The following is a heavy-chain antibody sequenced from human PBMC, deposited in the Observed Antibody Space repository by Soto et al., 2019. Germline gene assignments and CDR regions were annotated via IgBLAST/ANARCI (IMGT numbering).Heavy chain of an antibody. CDR3: ARDRTNRAIHX. V-gene: IGHV3-21*01. D-gene: IGHD7-27*01. CDR1: GFTFSSYS. Sequence: GSLRLSCAASGFTFSSYSMNWVRQAPGKGLELVSSISSSSSYIYYPESVKGRFNISRYNAKNSLYLQMNSLRAEDTAVYYCARDRTNRAIHXWGQGPMVTVSX. J-gene: IGHJ4*02. CDR2: ISSSSSYI.